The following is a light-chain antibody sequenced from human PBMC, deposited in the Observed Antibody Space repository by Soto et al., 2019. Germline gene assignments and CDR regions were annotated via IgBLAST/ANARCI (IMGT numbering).Light chain of an antibody. V-gene: IGKV1-9*01. Sequence: IQLTQSPSSLSASVGDRVTVTCRASQGIGTYLVWYQQKSGKAPKLLIYAASTLQSGVPSRFSGSGSGTDFTLTISCLQSEDFATYYCQQYYSYPLTFGQGTKVDIK. CDR1: QGIGTY. CDR3: QQYYSYPLT. J-gene: IGKJ1*01. CDR2: AAS.